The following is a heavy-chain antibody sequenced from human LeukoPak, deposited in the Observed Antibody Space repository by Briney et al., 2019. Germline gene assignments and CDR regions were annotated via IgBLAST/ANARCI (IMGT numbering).Heavy chain of an antibody. CDR3: VRDIVATGAGSWFDP. Sequence: SETLSLTCTVSGASISNYYWNWIRQSPGKALEWIGYIFYSGSTKYNPSLKSRVTISIDTSKDQFSLKLTSVTAADTAVYYCVRDIVATGAGSWFDPWGQGTMVTVSS. D-gene: IGHD7-27*01. CDR2: IFYSGST. V-gene: IGHV4-59*01. J-gene: IGHJ5*02. CDR1: GASISNYY.